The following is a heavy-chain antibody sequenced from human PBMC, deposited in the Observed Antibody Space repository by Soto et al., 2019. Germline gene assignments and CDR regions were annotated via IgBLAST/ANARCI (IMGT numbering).Heavy chain of an antibody. D-gene: IGHD3-22*01. V-gene: IGHV5-51*01. J-gene: IGHJ4*02. Sequence: GESLKISCKGSGYSFTNYWIGWVRQMPGKGLEWMGITYPGDSDTRYSPSFQGQVTISADKSISTAYLQWSSLKASDTAMYYCARLYDSSGYYPFDYWGQGTLVTVSS. CDR1: GYSFTNYW. CDR2: TYPGDSDT. CDR3: ARLYDSSGYYPFDY.